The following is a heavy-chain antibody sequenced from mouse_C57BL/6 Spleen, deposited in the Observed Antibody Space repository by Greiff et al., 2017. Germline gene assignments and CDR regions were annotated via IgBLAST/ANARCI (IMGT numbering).Heavy chain of an antibody. Sequence: DVMLVESGEGLVKPGGSLKLSCAASGFTFSSYAMPWVRQTPEKRLEWVAYISSGGDYIYYADTVKGRFTISRDNARNTLYLQMSSRKSEDTAMYYCTGASFITPVVATPVAYWGKGTLVTVSA. CDR2: ISSGGDYI. J-gene: IGHJ3*01. V-gene: IGHV5-9-1*02. CDR3: TGASFITPVVATPVAY. D-gene: IGHD1-1*01. CDR1: GFTFSSYA.